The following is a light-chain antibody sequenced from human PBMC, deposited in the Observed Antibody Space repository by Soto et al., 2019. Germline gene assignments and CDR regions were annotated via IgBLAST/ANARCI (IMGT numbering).Light chain of an antibody. V-gene: IGKV3-15*01. CDR2: GAS. Sequence: EIVLTQSPPPLSLSPGEGATLSCRASQSVSSFLAWYQQTPGQAPRLLXYGASTRANGIPARFSGSGSGTEFTLTISSLQSEDFAVYDCQPYNNWPPWTFGQGTKVDIK. CDR3: QPYNNWPPWT. CDR1: QSVSSF. J-gene: IGKJ1*01.